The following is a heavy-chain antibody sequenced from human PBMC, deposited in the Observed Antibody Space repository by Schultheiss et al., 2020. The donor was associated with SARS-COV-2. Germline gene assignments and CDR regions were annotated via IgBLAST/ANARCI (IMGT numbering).Heavy chain of an antibody. CDR3: ARDLGPYYYYYGMDV. J-gene: IGHJ6*02. CDR1: GYTFTGYY. CDR2: INPNSGGT. V-gene: IGHV1-2*02. Sequence: ASVKVSCKASGYTFTGYYMHWVRQAPGQGLEWMGWINPNSGGTNYAQKFQGRVTITADKSTSTAYMELSSLRSEDTAVYYCARDLGPYYYYYGMDVWGQGTTVTVSS.